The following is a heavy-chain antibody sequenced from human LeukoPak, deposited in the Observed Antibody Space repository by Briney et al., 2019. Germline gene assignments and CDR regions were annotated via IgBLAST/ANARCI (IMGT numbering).Heavy chain of an antibody. CDR1: GFTFSSSY. CDR3: ARTTINLNFDY. J-gene: IGHJ4*02. Sequence: GGSLRLSCAASGFTFSSSYMSWVRQAPGKGLEWVSIIYSGGSTYYVDSVKGRFTISRDNSKNTLYLQMNSLRVEDTAVYYCARTTINLNFDYWGQGTLVTVSS. CDR2: IYSGGST. D-gene: IGHD4-11*01. V-gene: IGHV3-53*01.